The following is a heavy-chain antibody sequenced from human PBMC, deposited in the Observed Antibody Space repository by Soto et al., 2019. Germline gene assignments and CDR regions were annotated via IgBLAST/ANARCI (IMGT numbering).Heavy chain of an antibody. D-gene: IGHD6-19*01. Sequence: EVQLVESGGGLVQPGGSLRLSCAASGFTFSTYWMSWVRQAPGKGLEWVANINQDGTEEYYVDSLRGRFTISRDNAKNSLYLQMNCLVVEDTAVYYCANTRLGIISVFDYWGQGTLVNVSS. CDR2: INQDGTEE. J-gene: IGHJ4*02. CDR1: GFTFSTYW. CDR3: ANTRLGIISVFDY. V-gene: IGHV3-7*01.